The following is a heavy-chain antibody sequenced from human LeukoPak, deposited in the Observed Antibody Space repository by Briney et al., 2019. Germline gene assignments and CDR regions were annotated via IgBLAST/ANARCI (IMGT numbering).Heavy chain of an antibody. V-gene: IGHV4-39*07. CDR3: ATLAVAGTYRGTTFDY. J-gene: IGHJ4*02. Sequence: SETLSLTCTVSGGSISSYYWGWIRQPPGKGLEWIGSIYYSGSTYYNPSLKSRVTISVDTSKNQFSLKLSSVTAADTAIYYCATLAVAGTYRGTTFDYWGQGTLVTVSS. D-gene: IGHD6-19*01. CDR2: IYYSGST. CDR1: GGSISSYY.